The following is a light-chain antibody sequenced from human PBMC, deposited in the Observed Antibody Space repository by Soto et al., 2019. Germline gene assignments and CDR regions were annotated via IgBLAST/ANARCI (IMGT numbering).Light chain of an antibody. CDR1: SSDVGSYNL. CDR2: EVS. CDR3: CSYAGSSTFND. J-gene: IGLJ1*01. Sequence: QSALTQPASVSGSPGQSITISCTGTSSDVGSYNLVSWYQQHPGKAPKLMIYEVSKRPSGVSNRFSGSKSGNTASLTISGLQAEDEADYYCCSYAGSSTFNDFGTGTKVTVL. V-gene: IGLV2-23*02.